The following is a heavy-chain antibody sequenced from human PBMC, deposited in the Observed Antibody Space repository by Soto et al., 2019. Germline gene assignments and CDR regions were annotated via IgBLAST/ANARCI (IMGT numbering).Heavy chain of an antibody. Sequence: SETLSLTCAVSGASISTEGYTWSWIRQPPGKGLEWIGYIYPSGASNYSPSLRSRVTISLDASRNRFSLSVGSVTAADTAVYYCARATFGAVLHLEVWGQGTTVTVSS. V-gene: IGHV4-30-2*01. J-gene: IGHJ6*02. D-gene: IGHD3-3*01. CDR3: ARATFGAVLHLEV. CDR2: IYPSGAS. CDR1: GASISTEGYT.